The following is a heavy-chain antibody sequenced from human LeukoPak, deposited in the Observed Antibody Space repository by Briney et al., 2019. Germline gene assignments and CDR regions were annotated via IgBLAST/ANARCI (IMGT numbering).Heavy chain of an antibody. J-gene: IGHJ2*01. D-gene: IGHD6-19*01. CDR2: INPNSGGT. CDR1: GYTFTSYY. CDR3: ARYSSGWYLDL. V-gene: IGHV1-2*02. Sequence: ASVKVSCKASGYTFTSYYLHWVRQAPGQGLEWMGWINPNSGGTNYAQKFQGRVTMTRDTSISTAYMELTRLRSDDTAGYYCARYSSGWYLDLWGRGTLVTVSS.